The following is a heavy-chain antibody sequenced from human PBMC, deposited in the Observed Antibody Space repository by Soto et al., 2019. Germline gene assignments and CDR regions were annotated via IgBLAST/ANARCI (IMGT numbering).Heavy chain of an antibody. J-gene: IGHJ5*02. V-gene: IGHV1-8*01. CDR1: GYTFTSYD. CDR2: MNPNSGNT. D-gene: IGHD6-13*01. CDR3: ARLEEVYSSSWVYNWFDP. Sequence: ASVKVSCTASGYTFTSYDTNWVRQATGQGLEWMGWMNPNSGNTGYAQKFQGRVTMTRNTSISTAYMELSSLRSEDTAVYYCARLEEVYSSSWVYNWFDPWGQGTLVTVSS.